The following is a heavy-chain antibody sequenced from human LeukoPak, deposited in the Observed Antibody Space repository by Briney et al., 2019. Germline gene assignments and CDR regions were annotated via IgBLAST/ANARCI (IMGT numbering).Heavy chain of an antibody. CDR3: ARGCPAVAGTLEGMDV. J-gene: IGHJ6*02. CDR1: GGSFSGYY. CDR2: INHSGST. V-gene: IGHV4-34*01. Sequence: PSETLSLTCAVYGGSFSGYYWSWIRQPPGKGLEWIGEINHSGSTNYNPSLKSRVPISVDTSKNQFSLKLSSVTAADTAVYYCARGCPAVAGTLEGMDVWGQGTTVTVSS. D-gene: IGHD6-19*01.